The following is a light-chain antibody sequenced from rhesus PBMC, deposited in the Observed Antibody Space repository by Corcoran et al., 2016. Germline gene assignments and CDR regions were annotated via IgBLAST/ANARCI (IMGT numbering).Light chain of an antibody. J-gene: IGLJ1*01. Sequence: QAALTQSPSVSGSPGQSFTISCTGTSSDIGGYNRVSWYQQHPGKAPKLMIYEVSKRPSGVSDRFSGSKSGNTASLTISGLQAEDEADYYCSSYACISAYYIFGAGTRLTVL. CDR2: EVS. V-gene: IGLV2-13*02. CDR1: SSDIGGYNR. CDR3: SSYACISAYYI.